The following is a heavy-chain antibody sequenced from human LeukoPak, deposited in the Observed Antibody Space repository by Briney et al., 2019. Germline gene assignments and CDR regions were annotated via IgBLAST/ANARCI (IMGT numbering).Heavy chain of an antibody. CDR1: GGSISSSSYY. J-gene: IGHJ4*02. D-gene: IGHD1-26*01. V-gene: IGHV4-39*01. Sequence: SETLSLICTVSGGSISSSSYYWGWIRQPPGKGLEWIGSIFYSGSTYYNPSLKSRVTISVDTSKNQFSLKLSSVTAADTAMYYCARRLGARFDYWGQGTLVIVSS. CDR2: IFYSGST. CDR3: ARRLGARFDY.